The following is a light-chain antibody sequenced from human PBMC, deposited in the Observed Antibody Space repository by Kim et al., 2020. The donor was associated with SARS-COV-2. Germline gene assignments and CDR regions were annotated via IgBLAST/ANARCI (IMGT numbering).Light chain of an antibody. J-gene: IGLJ1*01. CDR1: SSDVGGYNY. CDR3: SSYTSSSTLGV. V-gene: IGLV2-14*03. CDR2: DVS. Sequence: QSITISCTGNSSDVGGYNYVSWYQQHPGKAPKLMIYDVSNLPSGVSNRFSGSKSGNTASLTISGLQAEDEADYYCSSYTSSSTLGVFGTGTKVTVL.